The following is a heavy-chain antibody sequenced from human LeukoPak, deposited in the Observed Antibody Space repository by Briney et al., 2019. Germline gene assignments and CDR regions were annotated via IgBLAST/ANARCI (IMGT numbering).Heavy chain of an antibody. J-gene: IGHJ4*02. V-gene: IGHV3-30*18. CDR1: GFTFSSYG. D-gene: IGHD3-16*01. Sequence: PGRSLRLSCAASGFTFSSYGMHWVRQAPGKGLEWVAVISYDGSNKYYADSVKGRFTISRDNSKNTLYPQMNSLRAEDTAVYYCAKDNWRLGGVDYWGQGTLVTVSS. CDR2: ISYDGSNK. CDR3: AKDNWRLGGVDY.